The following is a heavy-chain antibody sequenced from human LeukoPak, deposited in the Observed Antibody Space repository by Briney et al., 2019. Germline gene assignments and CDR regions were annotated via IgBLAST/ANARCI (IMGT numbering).Heavy chain of an antibody. CDR2: MNPNSGNT. D-gene: IGHD1-26*01. Sequence: ASVEVSCKASGYTFTSYDINWVQQATGQGLEWMGWMNPNSGNTGYAQKFQGRVTMTRNTSISTAYMELSSLRSEDTAVYYCARGPYSGSYCDYWGQGTLVTVSS. CDR1: GYTFTSYD. CDR3: ARGPYSGSYCDY. V-gene: IGHV1-8*01. J-gene: IGHJ4*02.